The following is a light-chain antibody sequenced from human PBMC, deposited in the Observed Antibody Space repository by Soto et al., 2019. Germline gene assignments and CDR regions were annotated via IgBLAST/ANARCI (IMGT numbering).Light chain of an antibody. CDR3: QQYYSYSIS. J-gene: IGKJ3*01. CDR1: ESINTW. Sequence: DIQMTQSPSTLSASVGDIVTITCRASESINTWVAWYQQKPGKAPTLLIHDASSLESGVPSRFSGSGSGTEFTLTISSLQPDDFATYYCQQYYSYSISFGPGTKVDIK. CDR2: DAS. V-gene: IGKV1-5*01.